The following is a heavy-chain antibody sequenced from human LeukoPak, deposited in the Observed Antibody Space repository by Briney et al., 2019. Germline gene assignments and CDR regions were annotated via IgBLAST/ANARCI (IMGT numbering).Heavy chain of an antibody. J-gene: IGHJ4*02. D-gene: IGHD4-17*01. V-gene: IGHV4-39*01. CDR2: IYYSGST. CDR1: GGSISSSSYY. Sequence: SETLSLTCTVSGGSISSSSYYWGWIRQPPGRGLEWIESIYYSGSTYYNPSLKSRVTISVDTSKNQFSLKLSSVTAADTAVYYCARHPGTTVTTEVFDYGGREPWSPSPQ. CDR3: ARHPGTTVTTEVFDY.